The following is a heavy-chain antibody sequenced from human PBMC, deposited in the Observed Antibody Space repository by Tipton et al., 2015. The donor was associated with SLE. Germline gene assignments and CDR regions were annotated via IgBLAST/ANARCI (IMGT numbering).Heavy chain of an antibody. CDR1: GNSISSGPYY. CDR3: VRGSGYPYYFDY. V-gene: IGHV4-31*03. Sequence: TLSLTCTVSGNSISSGPYYWSWLRQHPGMGLEWIGYIYYSGVTYYNPSLESRVTISVDTSKSQFSLQLNSVTAADSAVYYCVRGSGYPYYFDYWGQGSLVTVSS. CDR2: IYYSGVT. D-gene: IGHD3-3*01. J-gene: IGHJ4*02.